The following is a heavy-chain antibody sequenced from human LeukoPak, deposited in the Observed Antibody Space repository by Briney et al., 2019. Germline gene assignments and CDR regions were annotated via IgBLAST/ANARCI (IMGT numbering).Heavy chain of an antibody. CDR3: ARQYYDISDAFDI. CDR2: IYYSGST. D-gene: IGHD3-9*01. Sequence: SETLSLTCTVSGGSISSYYWSWIRQPPGKGLEWIGYIYYSGSTNYNPSLKSRVTISVDTSKNQFSLKLSSVTAADTAVYYCARQYYDISDAFDIWGQGTMVTVSS. J-gene: IGHJ3*02. CDR1: GGSISSYY. V-gene: IGHV4-59*08.